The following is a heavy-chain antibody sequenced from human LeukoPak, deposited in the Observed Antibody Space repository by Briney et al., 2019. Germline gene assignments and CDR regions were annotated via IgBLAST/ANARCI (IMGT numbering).Heavy chain of an antibody. Sequence: SSETLSLTCTVSGGSISSYYWSWIRQPPGKGLEWIGYIYYSGSTNYNPSLKSRVTISVDTSKNQFSLKLSSVTAADTAVYYCATLRGPVGAFDIWGQGTMVTVSS. V-gene: IGHV4-59*01. CDR1: GGSISSYY. J-gene: IGHJ3*02. CDR3: ATLRGPVGAFDI. D-gene: IGHD3-16*01. CDR2: IYYSGST.